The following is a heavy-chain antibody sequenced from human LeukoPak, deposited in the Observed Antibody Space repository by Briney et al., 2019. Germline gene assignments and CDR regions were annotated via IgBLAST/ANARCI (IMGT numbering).Heavy chain of an antibody. Sequence: GGSLRLSCAASGFTFSSYSMNWVRQAPGKGLEWVSSISSSSSYIYYADSVKGRFTIPRDNAKNSLYLQMNSLRAEDTAVYYCARDLVARAFDIWGQGTMVTVSS. CDR1: GFTFSSYS. V-gene: IGHV3-21*01. CDR3: ARDLVARAFDI. D-gene: IGHD5-12*01. J-gene: IGHJ3*02. CDR2: ISSSSSYI.